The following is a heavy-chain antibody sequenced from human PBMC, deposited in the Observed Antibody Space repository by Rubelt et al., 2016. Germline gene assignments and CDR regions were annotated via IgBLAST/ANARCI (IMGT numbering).Heavy chain of an antibody. D-gene: IGHD5/OR15-5a*01. CDR3: ATEMSDEGADAFDI. CDR2: VCCSGTT. CDR1: GGSVSSGSCY. J-gene: IGHJ3*02. Sequence: QVQLQESGPGLVKPSETLSLTCTVSGGSVSSGSCYWSWIRQPPGRGLEWIGYVCCSGTTNYNPSLKGRVTISVDTSKKQFSRNWSSVTAADTAVYYCATEMSDEGADAFDIWGQGTMVTVSS. V-gene: IGHV4-61*01.